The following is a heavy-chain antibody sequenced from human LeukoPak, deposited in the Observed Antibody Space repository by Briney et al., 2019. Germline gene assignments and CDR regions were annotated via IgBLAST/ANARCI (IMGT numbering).Heavy chain of an antibody. CDR1: GFSFSGHW. V-gene: IGHV3-72*01. CDR2: IRNKDNGHTT. CDR3: ARVIYTGPDGLDV. D-gene: IGHD5-12*01. J-gene: IGHJ3*01. Sequence: PGGSLRLSCTASGFSFSGHWMHWARQLPGKGLEWVGRIRNKDNGHTTEYAASVRGRFTISRDDSKNSLFLQMDSLRTEDTAIYYCARVIYTGPDGLDVWGQGTMVTVTS.